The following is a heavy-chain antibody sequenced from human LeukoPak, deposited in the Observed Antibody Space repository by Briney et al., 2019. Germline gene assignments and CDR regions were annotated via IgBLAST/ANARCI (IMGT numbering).Heavy chain of an antibody. V-gene: IGHV4-59*01. CDR1: GGSISSYY. D-gene: IGHD6-13*01. CDR2: IYYSGST. Sequence: SETLSLTCTVSGGSISSYYWSWIRQPPGKGLEWIGYIYYSGSTNYNPSLKSRVTISVDTSKNQFSLKLSSVTAADTAVYYCARAVSSSLGEIFDYWGQGTLVTVSS. J-gene: IGHJ4*02. CDR3: ARAVSSSLGEIFDY.